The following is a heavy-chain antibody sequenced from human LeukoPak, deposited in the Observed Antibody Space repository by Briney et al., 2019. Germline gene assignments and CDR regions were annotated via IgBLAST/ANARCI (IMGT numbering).Heavy chain of an antibody. CDR3: ARMKSAPYYFDY. CDR1: GGSFSGYY. Sequence: SETLSLTCAVYGGSFSGYYRSWIRQPPGKGLEWIGEINHSGSTNYNPSLKSRITISVATSKNQFSLKLSSVTAADTAVYYCARMKSAPYYFDYWGQGTLVTVSS. V-gene: IGHV4-34*01. D-gene: IGHD2-8*01. J-gene: IGHJ4*02. CDR2: INHSGST.